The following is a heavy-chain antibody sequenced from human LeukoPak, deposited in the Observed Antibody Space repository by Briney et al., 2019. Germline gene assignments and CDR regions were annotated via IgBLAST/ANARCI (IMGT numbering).Heavy chain of an antibody. CDR2: ISGGVGGT. J-gene: IGHJ4*02. D-gene: IGHD2-15*01. Sequence: GGSLRLSCAASGFTFNTYAMSWVRQAPGKGLEWVSAISGGVGGTYYADSVKGRFTISRDNAKNSLYVQMNSLRDEDTAVYYCARSVVGASSDYWGQGTLVTVSS. CDR1: GFTFNTYA. CDR3: ARSVVGASSDY. V-gene: IGHV3-23*01.